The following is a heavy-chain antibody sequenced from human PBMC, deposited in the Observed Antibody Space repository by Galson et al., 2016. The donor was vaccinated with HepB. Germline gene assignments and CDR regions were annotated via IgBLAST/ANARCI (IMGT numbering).Heavy chain of an antibody. J-gene: IGHJ4*02. Sequence: QSGAEVKKPGESLKISCAGSRDLLRNYWIGWVRQMPGKGLEWMGRIDLSDSYTNYSPSFQGHVTISADKSISTAYLQWSSLKASDAAMYYCAIIDREPDFGGNSDYWGQGTLVIVSS. V-gene: IGHV5-10-1*01. D-gene: IGHD4-23*01. CDR2: IDLSDSYT. CDR1: RDLLRNYW. CDR3: AIIDREPDFGGNSDY.